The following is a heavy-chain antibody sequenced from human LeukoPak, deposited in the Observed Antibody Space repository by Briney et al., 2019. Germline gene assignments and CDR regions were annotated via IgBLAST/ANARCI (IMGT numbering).Heavy chain of an antibody. D-gene: IGHD2-15*01. CDR2: IKQDGSEK. CDR3: TSGTSF. V-gene: IGHV3-7*01. Sequence: GGSLRLSCAVSGLKFSSYWMSWIRLAPGKGLEWVAHIKQDGSEKYYVDSVKGRFIISRDNAKDSVYLQMNSLRVEDTAIYFCTSGTSFRGQGALVTVSS. CDR1: GLKFSSYW. J-gene: IGHJ4*02.